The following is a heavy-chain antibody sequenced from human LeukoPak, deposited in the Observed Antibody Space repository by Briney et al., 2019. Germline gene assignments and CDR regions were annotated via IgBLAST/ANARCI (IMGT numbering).Heavy chain of an antibody. CDR2: ISAYNGNT. CDR3: ARYYYDSSGYYNDGAYFDY. CDR1: GYTFISYG. D-gene: IGHD3-22*01. V-gene: IGHV1-18*01. Sequence: GASVKVSCKASGYTFISYGISWVRQAPGQGLEWMGWISAYNGNTNYAQKLQGRVTMITDTSTSTAYMELRSLRSDDAAVYYCARYYYDSSGYYNDGAYFDYWGQGTLVTVSS. J-gene: IGHJ4*02.